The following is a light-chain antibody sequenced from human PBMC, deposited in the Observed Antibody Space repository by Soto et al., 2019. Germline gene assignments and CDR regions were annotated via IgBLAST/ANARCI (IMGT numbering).Light chain of an antibody. CDR3: QQYGSSPWT. V-gene: IGKV3-20*01. CDR2: GAS. J-gene: IGKJ1*01. CDR1: QSVSSSY. Sequence: EIVLTQSPVTLSLSPGQRATLSCRASQSVSSSYLAWYQQIPGQAPRLLIYGASSRATGIPDRFRGSGSGTDFTLTINRLEPADFAVYYCQQYGSSPWTFGQGTKV.